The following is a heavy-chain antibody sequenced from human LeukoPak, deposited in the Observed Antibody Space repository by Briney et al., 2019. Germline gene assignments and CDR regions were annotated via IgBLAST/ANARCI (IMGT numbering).Heavy chain of an antibody. CDR1: GGTFSSYA. Sequence: SVTLSRKASGGTFSSYANSLLRQPPGQGMERMGRIIPIYGIANYAQKFHVRVTITADNSTSTAYMELSSLRSEDTAVYYCARGGCSSTSCYYYGMDVWGQGTTVTVSS. J-gene: IGHJ6*02. D-gene: IGHD2-2*01. V-gene: IGHV1-69*04. CDR2: IIPIYGIA. CDR3: ARGGCSSTSCYYYGMDV.